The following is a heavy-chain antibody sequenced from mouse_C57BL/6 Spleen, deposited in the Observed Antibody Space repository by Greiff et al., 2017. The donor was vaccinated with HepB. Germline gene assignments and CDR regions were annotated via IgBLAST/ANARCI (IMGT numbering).Heavy chain of an antibody. CDR2: INPNNGGT. V-gene: IGHV1-26*01. J-gene: IGHJ4*01. D-gene: IGHD2-2*01. CDR1: GYTFTDYY. CDR3: AREYGYDGVYYYAMDY. Sequence: EVQLQQSGPELVKPGASVKISCKASGYTFTDYYMNWVKQSHGKSLEWIGDINPNNGGTSYNQKFKGKATLTVDKSSSTAYMELRSLTSEDSAVYYCAREYGYDGVYYYAMDYWGQGTSVTVSS.